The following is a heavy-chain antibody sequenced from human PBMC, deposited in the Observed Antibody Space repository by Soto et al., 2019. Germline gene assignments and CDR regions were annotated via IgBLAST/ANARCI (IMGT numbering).Heavy chain of an antibody. V-gene: IGHV3-30*18. D-gene: IGHD2-15*01. CDR3: AKVQVAAPIRYGMDV. CDR2: ISYDGSNK. J-gene: IGHJ6*02. CDR1: GFTFSSYG. Sequence: GGSLRLSCAASGFTFSSYGMHWVRQAPGKGLEWVAVISYDGSNKYYADSVKGRFTISRDNSKNTLYLQMNSLRAEDTAVYYCAKVQVAAPIRYGMDVWGQGTTVTVSS.